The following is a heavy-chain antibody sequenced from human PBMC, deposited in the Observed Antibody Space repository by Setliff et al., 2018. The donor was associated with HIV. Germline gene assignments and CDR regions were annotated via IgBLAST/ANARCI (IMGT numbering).Heavy chain of an antibody. D-gene: IGHD1-26*01. CDR1: GYTFTGYY. Sequence: GASVKVSCKASGYTFTGYYVHWVRQAPGQGLEWMGWINPNNGGTNYAQKFQGRVTMTRDTSTSTVYMELSRLRSDDTAVYYCARVEEWELPYSDYWGQGTLVTVSS. CDR3: ARVEEWELPYSDY. V-gene: IGHV1-2*02. J-gene: IGHJ4*02. CDR2: INPNNGGT.